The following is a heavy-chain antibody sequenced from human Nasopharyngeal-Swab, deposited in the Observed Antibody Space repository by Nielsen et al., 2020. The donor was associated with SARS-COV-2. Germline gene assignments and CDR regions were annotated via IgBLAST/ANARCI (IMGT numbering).Heavy chain of an antibody. CDR1: GGSISSYY. Sequence: GSLRLSCTVSGGSISSYYWSWIRQPPGKGLERIGYIYYSGSTNYNPSLKSRVTISVDTSTHQFSLKLTSVTAADTAVYYCARVGDTAVLPASYWGQGTLVTVSS. V-gene: IGHV4-59*12. CDR2: IYYSGST. D-gene: IGHD5-18*01. CDR3: ARVGDTAVLPASY. J-gene: IGHJ4*02.